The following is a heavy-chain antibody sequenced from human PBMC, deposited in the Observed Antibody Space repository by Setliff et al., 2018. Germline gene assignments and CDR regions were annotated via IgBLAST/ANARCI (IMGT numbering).Heavy chain of an antibody. J-gene: IGHJ4*02. V-gene: IGHV3-7*01. CDR2: VNQDGSKV. CDR3: ASSRTWIPVLDY. D-gene: IGHD5-18*01. CDR1: GFTFSNYW. Sequence: ETLSLSCAASGFTFSNYWMNWVRQAPGKGLEWVANVNQDGSKVYYADSVKGRFTISRDNAKSSLFLQMNSLSAEDTATYYCASSRTWIPVLDYCGKGTLVTVSS.